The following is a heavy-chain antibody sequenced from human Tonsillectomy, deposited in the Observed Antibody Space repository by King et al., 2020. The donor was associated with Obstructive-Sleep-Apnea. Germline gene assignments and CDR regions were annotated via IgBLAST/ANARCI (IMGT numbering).Heavy chain of an antibody. V-gene: IGHV4-59*01. Sequence: QLQESGPGLVKPSETLSLTCTGSGGSISSYYWSWIRQPPGKGLEWIGFIYYSGSTNYNPSLKSRVTISVDTSKNQFSLKLGSVTAAVTALYYCARGGVSAPLYYFDYWGQGTLVTVSS. CDR3: ARGGVSAPLYYFDY. D-gene: IGHD2-21*01. CDR1: GGSISSYY. J-gene: IGHJ4*02. CDR2: IYYSGST.